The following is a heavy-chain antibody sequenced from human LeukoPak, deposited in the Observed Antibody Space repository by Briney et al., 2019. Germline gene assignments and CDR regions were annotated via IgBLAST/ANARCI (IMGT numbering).Heavy chain of an antibody. J-gene: IGHJ4*02. V-gene: IGHV4-59*01. Sequence: SETLSLTCTVSGGSISSYYWSWIRQPPGKGLEWIGYIYYSGSTNYNPSLKSRVTISVDTSKNQFSLELSSVTAADTAVYYCAGTTPYDLTDYWGQGTLVTVSS. CDR2: IYYSGST. CDR1: GGSISSYY. CDR3: AGTTPYDLTDY. D-gene: IGHD3/OR15-3a*01.